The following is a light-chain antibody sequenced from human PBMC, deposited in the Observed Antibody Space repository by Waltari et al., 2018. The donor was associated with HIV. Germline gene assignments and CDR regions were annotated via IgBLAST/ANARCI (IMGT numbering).Light chain of an antibody. CDR1: SSNIGSKY. Sequence: QSVLTQPPSASGTPVQRVTISCSGSSSNIGSKYVYWYQQLPGTAPKLLIYRNNQRPSGVPDRFSGSKSGTSASLAISGLRSEDEADYYCAAWDDSLLFGGGTKLTVL. J-gene: IGLJ2*01. CDR2: RNN. V-gene: IGLV1-47*01. CDR3: AAWDDSLL.